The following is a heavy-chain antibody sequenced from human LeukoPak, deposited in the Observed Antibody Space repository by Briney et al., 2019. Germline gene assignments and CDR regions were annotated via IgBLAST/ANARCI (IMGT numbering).Heavy chain of an antibody. CDR2: ISGSGGST. Sequence: GGSLRLSCAASGFSFRSYAMSWVRQAPGKGLEWVSGISGSGGSTYYTDSVKGRFTISRDNSNNTLYLQMNSLRAEDTAVYYCAREPRKYYYDSSGYYWGDAFDIWGQGTMVTVSS. J-gene: IGHJ3*02. CDR3: AREPRKYYYDSSGYYWGDAFDI. V-gene: IGHV3-23*01. CDR1: GFSFRSYA. D-gene: IGHD3-22*01.